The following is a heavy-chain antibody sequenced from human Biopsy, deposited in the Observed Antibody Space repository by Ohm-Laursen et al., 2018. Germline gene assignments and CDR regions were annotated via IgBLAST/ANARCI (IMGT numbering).Heavy chain of an antibody. J-gene: IGHJ3*01. CDR2: ISGNSDII. CDR3: AISDPASNYKWNDQDEALDF. Sequence: SLRLSCAASGFTFSSYAMTWFRQAPGKGLEWVSTISGNSDIIYDTDSVKGRFTISRDNAKNSLYLQMNSLRAEDTAVYFCAISDPASNYKWNDQDEALDFWGQGTMVTVSS. V-gene: IGHV3-23*01. D-gene: IGHD1-20*01. CDR1: GFTFSSYA.